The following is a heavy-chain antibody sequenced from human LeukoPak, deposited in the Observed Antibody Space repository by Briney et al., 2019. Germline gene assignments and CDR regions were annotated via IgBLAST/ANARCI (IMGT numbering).Heavy chain of an antibody. Sequence: GGSLRLSCAASGFTFSSCAMNWVRQAPGKGLEWVSGISGSGGITHYADSVRGRFTISRDNSKNTLYLQMNSLRAEDTAVYYCARDRHSHFSTAMALWGQGTLVTVSS. V-gene: IGHV3-23*01. CDR3: ARDRHSHFSTAMAL. J-gene: IGHJ4*02. CDR2: ISGSGGIT. D-gene: IGHD5-18*01. CDR1: GFTFSSCA.